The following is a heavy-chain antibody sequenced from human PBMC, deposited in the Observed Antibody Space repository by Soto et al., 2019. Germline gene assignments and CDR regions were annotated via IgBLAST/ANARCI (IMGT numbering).Heavy chain of an antibody. CDR3: ARVGRDYGSGNWFDP. Sequence: QVQLQESGPGLVKPSETLSLTCTVSGGSVSSGSYYWSWIRHPPGKGLEWIGYIYYSGSTNYNPSLKSRVTISVDTSKNQFSLKLSSVTAADTAVYYCARVGRDYGSGNWFDPWGQGTLVTVSS. D-gene: IGHD3-10*01. CDR2: IYYSGST. V-gene: IGHV4-61*01. CDR1: GGSVSSGSYY. J-gene: IGHJ5*02.